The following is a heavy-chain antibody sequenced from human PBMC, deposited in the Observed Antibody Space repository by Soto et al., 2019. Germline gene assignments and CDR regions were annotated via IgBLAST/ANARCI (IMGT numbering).Heavy chain of an antibody. V-gene: IGHV4-59*01. Sequence: SETLSLTCTVSGGSISSYYWSWIRQPPGKGLEWIGYIYYSGSTNYNPSLKSRVTISVDTSKNQFSLKLSSVTAADTAVYYCARVLVVVPAAMFGNYYYYMDVWGKGTTVTVS. J-gene: IGHJ6*03. CDR3: ARVLVVVPAAMFGNYYYYMDV. CDR1: GGSISSYY. D-gene: IGHD2-2*01. CDR2: IYYSGST.